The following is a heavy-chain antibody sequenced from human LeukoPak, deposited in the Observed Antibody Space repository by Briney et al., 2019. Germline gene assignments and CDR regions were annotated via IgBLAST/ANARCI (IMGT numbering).Heavy chain of an antibody. V-gene: IGHV1-69*13. Sequence: SVKVSCKASGGTFSSYAISWVRQAPGQGLEWMGGIIPIFGTANYAQKFQGRVTITADESTSTAYMELSRLRSDDTAVYYCARDRRENYYDSSGYFDYWGQGTLVTVSS. CDR2: IIPIFGTA. CDR3: ARDRRENYYDSSGYFDY. CDR1: GGTFSSYA. D-gene: IGHD3-22*01. J-gene: IGHJ4*02.